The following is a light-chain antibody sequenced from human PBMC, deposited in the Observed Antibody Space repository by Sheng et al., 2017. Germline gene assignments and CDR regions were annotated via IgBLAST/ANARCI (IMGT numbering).Light chain of an antibody. CDR1: QGLSSNY. V-gene: IGKV3-20*01. CDR2: GAS. CDR3: QQYHSSPYT. Sequence: EIVLTQSPGTLSLSPGERATLSCGASQGLSSNYLAWYQQKRGQPPRLLIYGASTRATGIPVRFSGSGSGAEFTLTIRGVEPEDFAVYYCQQYHSSPYTFGQGTRLEIK. J-gene: IGKJ5*01.